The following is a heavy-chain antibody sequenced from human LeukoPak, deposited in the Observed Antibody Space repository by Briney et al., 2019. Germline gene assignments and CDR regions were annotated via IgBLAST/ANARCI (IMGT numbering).Heavy chain of an antibody. CDR1: GYSLTELA. J-gene: IGHJ4*02. Sequence: ASVKVSCKISGYSLTELAIHWVRQAPGKGLEWMGGSDPEDVKTSFAEKFQGRVTFTEDTSTDTAFMELSRLRSDDTAVYYCATFQAYANSGHLRPYFDYWGQGALVTVSS. CDR2: SDPEDVKT. CDR3: ATFQAYANSGHLRPYFDY. V-gene: IGHV1-24*01. D-gene: IGHD3-22*01.